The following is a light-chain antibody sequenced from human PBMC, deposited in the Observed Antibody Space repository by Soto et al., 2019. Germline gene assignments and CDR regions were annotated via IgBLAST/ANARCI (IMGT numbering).Light chain of an antibody. CDR1: QSVDSY. V-gene: IGKV3-11*01. CDR3: QQRSNGLT. Sequence: EIVLTQSPATLSLFPGERATLSCRASQSVDSYLAWYQQKPGQAPRLLIFDASNRATGIPARFSGSGSGTDFTLTISSLEPEDFAVYYCQQRSNGLTFGGGTKVEMK. J-gene: IGKJ4*01. CDR2: DAS.